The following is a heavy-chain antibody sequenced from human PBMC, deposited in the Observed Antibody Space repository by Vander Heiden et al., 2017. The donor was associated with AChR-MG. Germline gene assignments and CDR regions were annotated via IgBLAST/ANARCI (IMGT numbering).Heavy chain of an antibody. V-gene: IGHV3-9*01. CDR1: GFTFDDFA. CDR2: ITWNSGNI. J-gene: IGHJ3*01. D-gene: IGHD2-15*01. Sequence: EVKLVQSGGGLVQPGRSLRLSCAASGFTFDDFALHWVRQGPGKGLEGVAAITWNSGNIEYADSVKGRFVISRDNAKKSLYLELNNLKPEDTALYYCAKLDYGGSYDVFDVWGQGAMVTVSS. CDR3: AKLDYGGSYDVFDV.